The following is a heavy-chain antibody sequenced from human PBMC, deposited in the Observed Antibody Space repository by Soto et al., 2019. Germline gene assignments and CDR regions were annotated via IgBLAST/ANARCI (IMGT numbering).Heavy chain of an antibody. CDR2: ISSSSSYI. Sequence: GGSLRLSCAASGFTFSSYSMNWVRQAPGKGLEWVSSISSSSSYIYYADSVKGRFTISRDNAKNSLYLQMNSLRAEDTAVYYCARDRYDFWSGYYNSGAFDIWGQRTMVTVSS. CDR3: ARDRYDFWSGYYNSGAFDI. J-gene: IGHJ3*02. CDR1: GFTFSSYS. D-gene: IGHD3-3*01. V-gene: IGHV3-21*01.